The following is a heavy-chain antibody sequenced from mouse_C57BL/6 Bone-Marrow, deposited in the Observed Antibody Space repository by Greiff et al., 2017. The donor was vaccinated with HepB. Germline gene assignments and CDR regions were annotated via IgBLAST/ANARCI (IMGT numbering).Heavy chain of an antibody. CDR2: ISYDGSN. Sequence: EVQLQESGPGLVKPSQSLSLTCSVTGYSITSGYYWNWIRQFPGNKLEWMGYISYDGSNNYNPSLKNRISITRDTSKNQFFLKLNSVTTEDTATYYCARDPADYWGQGTTLTVSS. V-gene: IGHV3-6*01. J-gene: IGHJ2*01. CDR3: ARDPADY. CDR1: GYSITSGYY.